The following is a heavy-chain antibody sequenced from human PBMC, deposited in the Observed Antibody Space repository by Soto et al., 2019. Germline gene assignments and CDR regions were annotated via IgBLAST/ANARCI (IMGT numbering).Heavy chain of an antibody. J-gene: IGHJ5*02. CDR3: TAEDGWFDP. CDR1: GFSFTTYS. Sequence: SGGSLRLSCAASGFSFTTYSMNWVRQAPGKGLEWVGRIKSKAHGGTIDYAAPVNGRFTISRDDSKDTLYLQMNSLKTEDTAVYYCTAEDGWFDPWGQGTLVTVSS. CDR2: IKSKAHGGTI. V-gene: IGHV3-15*07.